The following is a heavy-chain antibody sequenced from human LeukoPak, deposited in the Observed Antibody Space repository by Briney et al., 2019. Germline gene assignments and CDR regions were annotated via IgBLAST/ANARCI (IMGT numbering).Heavy chain of an antibody. Sequence: PGGSLRLSCAASGFTFSSYWMSWVRQAPGGGLEWVANIKQDGSEKYYVDSVKGRFTISRDNAKNSLYLQMNSLRVEDTAVYYCARERYDILTGYYYYFDYWRQGTLVTVSS. V-gene: IGHV3-7*01. J-gene: IGHJ4*02. CDR3: ARERYDILTGYYYYFDY. CDR2: IKQDGSEK. CDR1: GFTFSSYW. D-gene: IGHD3-9*01.